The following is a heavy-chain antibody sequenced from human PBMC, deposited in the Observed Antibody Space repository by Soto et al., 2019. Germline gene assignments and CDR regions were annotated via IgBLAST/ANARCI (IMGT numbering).Heavy chain of an antibody. Sequence: GGSLRLSCAASGFTFSSYGMHWVRQAPGKGLEWVAVIWYDGSNKYYADSVKGRFTISRDNSKNTLYLQMNSLRAEDTAVYYCARDARKSQQQLPGYWGQGTLVTVSS. V-gene: IGHV3-33*01. CDR1: GFTFSSYG. J-gene: IGHJ4*02. CDR2: IWYDGSNK. D-gene: IGHD6-13*01. CDR3: ARDARKSQQQLPGY.